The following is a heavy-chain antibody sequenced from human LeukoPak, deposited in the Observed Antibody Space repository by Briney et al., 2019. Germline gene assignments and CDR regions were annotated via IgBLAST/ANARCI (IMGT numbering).Heavy chain of an antibody. D-gene: IGHD5-18*01. CDR1: GCSVTSYW. CDR2: IFPCDSDT. V-gene: IGHV5-51*01. CDR3: PRAYTAMVSAHDY. Sequence: WGSLKIFWKGSGCSVTSYWIGWVRQVPGKGLGWMGIIFPCDSDTRYSPSFQGQVNISADKSISTAYLQWSSLKASDTAMYYCPRAYTAMVSAHDYWGQGTLVTVSS. J-gene: IGHJ4*02.